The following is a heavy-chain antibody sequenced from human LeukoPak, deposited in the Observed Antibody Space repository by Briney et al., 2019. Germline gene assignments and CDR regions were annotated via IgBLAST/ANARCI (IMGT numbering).Heavy chain of an antibody. V-gene: IGHV3-21*01. CDR1: GFTFSSYS. J-gene: IGHJ6*03. D-gene: IGHD2-21*02. CDR2: ISSSSSYI. CDR3: ARDAGSIVVVTASDYYYYMDV. Sequence: GGSLRLSCAASGFTFSSYSMNWVRQAPGKGLEWVSSISSSSSYIYYADSVKGRFTISRDNAKNSLYLQMNSLRAEDTAVYYCARDAGSIVVVTASDYYYYMDVWGKGTTVTVSS.